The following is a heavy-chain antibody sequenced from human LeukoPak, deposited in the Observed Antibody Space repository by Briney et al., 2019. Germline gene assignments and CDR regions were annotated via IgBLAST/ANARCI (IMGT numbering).Heavy chain of an antibody. CDR2: IKQDGSEK. Sequence: GGSLRLSCTASGFTFGDYAMSWFRQAPGKGLEWVANIKQDGSEKYYVDSVKGRFTISRDNAKNSLYLQMNSLRAEDTAVYYCATSVGDGYDSNWGQGTLVTVSS. D-gene: IGHD5-12*01. J-gene: IGHJ4*02. CDR3: ATSVGDGYDSN. CDR1: GFTFGDYA. V-gene: IGHV3-7*01.